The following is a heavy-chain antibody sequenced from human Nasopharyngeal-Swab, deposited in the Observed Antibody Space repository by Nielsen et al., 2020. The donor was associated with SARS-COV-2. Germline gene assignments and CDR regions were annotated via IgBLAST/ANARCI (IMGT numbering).Heavy chain of an antibody. V-gene: IGHV3-53*01. CDR3: ARGASYYDSSGYAFDY. CDR1: GFTVSSNY. CDR2: ISGSGGST. D-gene: IGHD3-22*01. Sequence: GGSLRLSCAASGFTVSSNYMSWVRQAPGKGLEWVSAISGSGGSTYYADSVKGRFTISRDNSKNTLYLQMNSLRAEDTAVYYCARGASYYDSSGYAFDYWGQGTLVTVSS. J-gene: IGHJ4*02.